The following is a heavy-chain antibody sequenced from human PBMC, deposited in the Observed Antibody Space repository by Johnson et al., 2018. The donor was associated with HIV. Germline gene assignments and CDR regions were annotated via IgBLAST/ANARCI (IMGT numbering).Heavy chain of an antibody. V-gene: IGHV3-30*02. J-gene: IGHJ3*02. CDR3: AKARGYDPYDAFDI. Sequence: QVQLVESRGVLVQHGGSLRLSCAVSGFTFSSYGMHWVRQAPGKGLEWVAFIRYDGSNKYYADSVKGRFTISRDNSKNTLYLQMNSLRAEDTAVYYCAKARGYDPYDAFDIWGQGTMVTVSS. D-gene: IGHD5-12*01. CDR1: GFTFSSYG. CDR2: IRYDGSNK.